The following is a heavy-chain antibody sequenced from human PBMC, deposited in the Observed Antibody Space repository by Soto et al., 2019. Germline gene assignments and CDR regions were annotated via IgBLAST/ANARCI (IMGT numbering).Heavy chain of an antibody. CDR2: IDHSGTTI. CDR3: ARGHIVATILDY. V-gene: IGHV3-48*03. CDR1: GFIFSNYE. D-gene: IGHD5-12*01. Sequence: EVQLVESGGALVQPGGSLRLSCAASGFIFSNYEMSWVRQAPGKGLGWVSYIDHSGTTIYYADSVKGRFTISRDNAKNSLFLQMNSLRAEDTAVYYCARGHIVATILDYWGQGTLVTVSS. J-gene: IGHJ4*02.